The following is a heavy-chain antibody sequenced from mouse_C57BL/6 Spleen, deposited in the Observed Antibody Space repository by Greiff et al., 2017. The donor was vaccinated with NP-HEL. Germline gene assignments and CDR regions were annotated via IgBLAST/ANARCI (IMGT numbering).Heavy chain of an antibody. CDR2: IHPNSGST. Sequence: QVQLQQPGAELVKPGASVKLSCKASGYTFTSYWMHWVKQRPGQGLEWIGMIHPNSGSTNYNEKFKSKATLTVDKSSSTAYMQLSSLTSEDSAVYYCAKNYGSSYHGYFDVWGTGTTVTVSS. CDR3: AKNYGSSYHGYFDV. D-gene: IGHD1-1*01. J-gene: IGHJ1*03. V-gene: IGHV1-64*01. CDR1: GYTFTSYW.